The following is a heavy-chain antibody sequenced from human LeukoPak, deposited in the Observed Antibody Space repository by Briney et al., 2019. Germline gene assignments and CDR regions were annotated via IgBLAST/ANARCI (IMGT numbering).Heavy chain of an antibody. CDR3: AREGVDIVSRKDYYAMDV. Sequence: ASVKVSCKASVYTFTGYYIHWMRQAPGQGPEWMGWINANSGGTKYAQKLQGRVTVTRDTSISTAYMELSSLRSDDTAVYYCAREGVDIVSRKDYYAMDVWGQGTTVTVSS. CDR2: INANSGGT. CDR1: VYTFTGYY. D-gene: IGHD5/OR15-5a*01. V-gene: IGHV1-2*02. J-gene: IGHJ6*02.